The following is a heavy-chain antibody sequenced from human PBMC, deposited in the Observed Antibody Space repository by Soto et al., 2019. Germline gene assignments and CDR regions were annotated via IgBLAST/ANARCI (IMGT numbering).Heavy chain of an antibody. J-gene: IGHJ6*02. CDR1: GSTFSNYD. D-gene: IGHD7-27*01. CDR2: TGAASDT. Sequence: SLRLSCAVSGSTFSNYDMHWARQAPGAGLERVSCTGAASDTYCPASVQGRSTVTRDNAKKSLYLQMNSLRAWNTAMYYCARGVLGPGDYYYGLDVWGQGTTVTVSS. CDR3: ARGVLGPGDYYYGLDV. V-gene: IGHV3-13*01.